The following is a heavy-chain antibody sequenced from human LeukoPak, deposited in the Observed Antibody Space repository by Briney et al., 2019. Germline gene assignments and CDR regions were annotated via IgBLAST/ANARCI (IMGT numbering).Heavy chain of an antibody. CDR2: IIPIFGTA. J-gene: IGHJ6*02. Sequence: ASVKVSCKASGGTFSSYAISWVRQAPGQGLEWMGGIIPIFGTANYAQKFQGRVTITADESTSTAYMELSSLRSEDTAMYYCARDDCSGGSCYPGEGYYYYYYGMDVWGQGTTVTVSS. D-gene: IGHD2-15*01. CDR3: ARDDCSGGSCYPGEGYYYYYYGMDV. CDR1: GGTFSSYA. V-gene: IGHV1-69*13.